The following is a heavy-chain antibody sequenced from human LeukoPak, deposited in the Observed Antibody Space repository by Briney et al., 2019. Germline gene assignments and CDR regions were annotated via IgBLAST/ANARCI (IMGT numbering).Heavy chain of an antibody. D-gene: IGHD5-12*01. Sequence: GASVKVSCKVSGYTLTELSMHWVRQAPGKGLEWMGGFDPEDGETIYAQKFQGRVTMTEDTSTDTAYMELSSLRSEDTAVYYCATGRGYTGYDWDSGLNYWGQGTLVTVSS. CDR2: FDPEDGET. CDR3: ATGRGYTGYDWDSGLNY. V-gene: IGHV1-24*01. CDR1: GYTLTELS. J-gene: IGHJ4*02.